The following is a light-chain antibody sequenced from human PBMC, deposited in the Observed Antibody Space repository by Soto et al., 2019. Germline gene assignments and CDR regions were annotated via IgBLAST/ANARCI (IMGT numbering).Light chain of an antibody. J-gene: IGLJ2*01. Sequence: QLVLTQSPSASASLGASVKLTCTLSSGHSNYAIAWHQQQPEKGPRFQMKLNSDGSHSKGDGIPDRFSGSSSGAERYLTISTHKSDDEDEYYWQTWVTGIHIFGGGTKITVL. CDR3: QTWVTGIHI. CDR2: LNSDGSH. CDR1: SGHSNYA. V-gene: IGLV4-69*01.